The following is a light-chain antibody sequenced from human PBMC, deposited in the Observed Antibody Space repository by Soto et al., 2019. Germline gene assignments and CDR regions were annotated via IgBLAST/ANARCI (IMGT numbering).Light chain of an antibody. J-gene: IGKJ1*01. V-gene: IGKV1-5*03. CDR2: RAS. Sequence: DIQMTQSPSTLSASVGDRVTITCRASQSISNWLAWYQQKPGKAPNLLIYRASSLESGVPSRFSGSGSGTEFTLSISSLQPDDFANYYCQQYNSFSWTFGQGTKVEIK. CDR1: QSISNW. CDR3: QQYNSFSWT.